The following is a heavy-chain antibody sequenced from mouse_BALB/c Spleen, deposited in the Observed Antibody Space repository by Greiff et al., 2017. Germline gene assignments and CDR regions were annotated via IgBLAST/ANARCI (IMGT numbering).Heavy chain of an antibody. J-gene: IGHJ4*01. CDR3: ARDIAHYYAMDY. V-gene: IGHV7-3*02. CDR1: GFTFTDYY. Sequence: EVQVVESGGGLVQPGGSLRLSCATSGFTFTDYYMSWVRQPPGKALEWLGFIRNKANGYTTEYSGSVKGRFTISRDNSQSILYLQMNTLRAEDSATYYCARDIAHYYAMDYWGQGTSVTVSS. CDR2: IRNKANGYTT.